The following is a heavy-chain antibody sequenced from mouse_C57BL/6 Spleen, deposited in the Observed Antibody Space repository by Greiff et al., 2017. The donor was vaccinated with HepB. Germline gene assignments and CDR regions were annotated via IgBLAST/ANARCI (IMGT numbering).Heavy chain of an antibody. CDR3: ARQNGYYPYFDV. V-gene: IGHV5-2*01. CDR2: INSEGGST. CDR1: EYEFPSHD. J-gene: IGHJ1*03. D-gene: IGHD2-3*01. Sequence: EVHVLESGGGLVQPGASLKLSCESTEYEFPSHDMSWVRKTPEKRLELVAAINSEGGSTYYPDTMERRYIISRDNTKKTLYLQMSSLRSEDTALYYCARQNGYYPYFDVWGTGTTVTVSS.